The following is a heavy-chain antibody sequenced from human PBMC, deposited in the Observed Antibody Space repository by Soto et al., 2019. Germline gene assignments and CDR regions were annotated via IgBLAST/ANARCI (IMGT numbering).Heavy chain of an antibody. CDR1: GFTFSSFA. CDR2: ISNSGGSV. J-gene: IGHJ3*02. Sequence: LRLSCAASGFTFSSFAMSWVRQAPGKGLEWVSGISNSGGSVNYADSVKGRFTISRDNSKNTLSLEMNSLRAEDTALYYCAKVKRPSGSFPDIWGNGTMVTVS. CDR3: AKVKRPSGSFPDI. V-gene: IGHV3-23*01. D-gene: IGHD3-10*01.